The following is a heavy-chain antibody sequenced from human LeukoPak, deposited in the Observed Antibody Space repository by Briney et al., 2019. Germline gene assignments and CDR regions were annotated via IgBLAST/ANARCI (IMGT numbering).Heavy chain of an antibody. CDR2: IKQDGSEK. V-gene: IGHV3-7*03. D-gene: IGHD6-13*01. Sequence: GGSLRLSCAASGFTFSNYWMSWVRQAPGKGLEWVANIKQDGSEKFYVDSVKGRFTISRDNAKNSLYLQMNSLRAEDTAVYYCARGQQQLVPYYYYYMDVWGKGTTVTVSS. J-gene: IGHJ6*03. CDR1: GFTFSNYW. CDR3: ARGQQQLVPYYYYYMDV.